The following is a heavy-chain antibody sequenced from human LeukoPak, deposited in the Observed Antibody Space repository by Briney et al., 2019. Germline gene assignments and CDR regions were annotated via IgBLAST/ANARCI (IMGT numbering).Heavy chain of an antibody. CDR3: ARGPHGRIYDILTGFDY. CDR2: INPNSGAT. V-gene: IGHV1-2*02. CDR1: GYSFIDYF. Sequence: GASVKVSCKASGYSFIDYFIHWVRQAPGQGLEWIGWINPNSGATTYAQKFQGRVTVTRDTSFSTAYMELSRLRSDDTAVYYCARGPHGRIYDILTGFDYWGQGTLVTVSS. J-gene: IGHJ4*02. D-gene: IGHD3-9*01.